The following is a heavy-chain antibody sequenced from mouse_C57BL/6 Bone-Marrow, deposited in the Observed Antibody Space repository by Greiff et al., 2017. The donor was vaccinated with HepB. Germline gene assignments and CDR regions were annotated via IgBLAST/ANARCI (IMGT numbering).Heavy chain of an antibody. J-gene: IGHJ1*03. D-gene: IGHD1-1*01. Sequence: VQLQQSGAELVRPGASVKLSCKASGYTFTDYYINWVKQRPGQGLEWIARIYPGSGNTYYNEKFKGKATLTAEKSSSTAYMQLSSLTSEDSAVYFCAYYYGSSHWYFDVWGTGTTVTVSS. V-gene: IGHV1-76*01. CDR3: AYYYGSSHWYFDV. CDR1: GYTFTDYY. CDR2: IYPGSGNT.